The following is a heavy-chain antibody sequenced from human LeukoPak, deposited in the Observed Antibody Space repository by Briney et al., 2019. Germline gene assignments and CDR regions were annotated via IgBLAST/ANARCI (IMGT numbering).Heavy chain of an antibody. CDR1: GFTFSSYS. J-gene: IGHJ4*02. CDR2: ISSSSSTI. CDR3: ARVSRSSSWPFDY. V-gene: IGHV3-48*04. Sequence: PGGSLRLSCAASGFTFSSYSMNWVRQAPGKGLEWVSYISSSSSTIYYADSVKGRFTISRDNAKNSLYLQMNSLRAEDTAVYYCARVSRSSSWPFDYWGQGTLVTVSS. D-gene: IGHD6-13*01.